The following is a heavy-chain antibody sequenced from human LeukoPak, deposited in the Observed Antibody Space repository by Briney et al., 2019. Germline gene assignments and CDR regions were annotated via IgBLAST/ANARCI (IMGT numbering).Heavy chain of an antibody. D-gene: IGHD6-13*01. CDR3: ATSGYSSSWYLGLGDYYYYYMDV. CDR1: RYPFTGFY. J-gene: IGHJ6*03. CDR2: INPNSCDT. Sequence: ASVKVSCKASRYPFTGFYMLGVPQAPGKGCEGMDCINPNSCDTIYAQMFRGSVPVTGDTSISTAYMELSRLRSDDTAVYYCATSGYSSSWYLGLGDYYYYYMDVWGKGTTVTVSS. V-gene: IGHV1-2*02.